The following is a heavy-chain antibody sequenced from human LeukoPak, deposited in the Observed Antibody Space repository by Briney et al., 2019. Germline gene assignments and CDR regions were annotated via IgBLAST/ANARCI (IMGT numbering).Heavy chain of an antibody. CDR1: GFTFSSYT. Sequence: GGSLRLSCAASGFTFSSYTMSWVRQAPGKGLEWVSAISGSGGSTYYADSVKGRFTISRDNSKNTLYLQMNSLRAEDTAVYYCAKSTRSGGSCYDYWGQGTLVTVSS. CDR2: ISGSGGST. D-gene: IGHD2-15*01. V-gene: IGHV3-23*01. J-gene: IGHJ4*02. CDR3: AKSTRSGGSCYDY.